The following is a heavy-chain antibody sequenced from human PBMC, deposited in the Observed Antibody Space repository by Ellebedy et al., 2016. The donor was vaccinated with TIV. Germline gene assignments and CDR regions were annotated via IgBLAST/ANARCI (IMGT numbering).Heavy chain of an antibody. J-gene: IGHJ6*03. Sequence: GESLKISXAASGFTFSSYGMHWVRQAPGKGLEWVAVISYDGSNKYYADSVKGRFTISRDNSKNTLYLQMNSLRAEDTAVYYCAKELHPCSGGSCEYYYYYYMDVWGKGTTVTVSS. CDR2: ISYDGSNK. CDR3: AKELHPCSGGSCEYYYYYYMDV. V-gene: IGHV3-30*18. CDR1: GFTFSSYG. D-gene: IGHD2-15*01.